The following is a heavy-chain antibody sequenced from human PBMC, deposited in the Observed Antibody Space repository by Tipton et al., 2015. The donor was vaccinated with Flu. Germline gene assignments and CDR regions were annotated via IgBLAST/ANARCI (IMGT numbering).Heavy chain of an antibody. CDR1: GFTFSDYY. J-gene: IGHJ5*02. CDR2: ISSSGTTT. D-gene: IGHD4-11*01. Sequence: SLRLSCAASGFTFSDYYMTWIRQAPGKGLEWVSYISSSGTTTYYADSVKGRFTISRDNAKNSLYLQMNSLRAEDTAVYYCARDRNSKESWFDPWGQGTLVTVSS. V-gene: IGHV3-11*01. CDR3: ARDRNSKESWFDP.